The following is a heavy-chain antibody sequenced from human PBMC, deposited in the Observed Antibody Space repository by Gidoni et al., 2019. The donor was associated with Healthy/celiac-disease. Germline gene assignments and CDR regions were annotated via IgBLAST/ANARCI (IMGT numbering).Heavy chain of an antibody. CDR1: GFTFSSYA. CDR3: AKRKRVIAVAGTILSYYYGMDV. J-gene: IGHJ6*02. D-gene: IGHD6-19*01. Sequence: EVQLLESGGGLGQPGGSLRLSCAASGFTFSSYAMCWVRQAPGKGLEWVSAISGSGGSTYYADSVKGRFTISRGNSKNTLYLQMNSLSAEDTAVYCCAKRKRVIAVAGTILSYYYGMDVWGQGTTVTVSS. CDR2: ISGSGGST. V-gene: IGHV3-23*01.